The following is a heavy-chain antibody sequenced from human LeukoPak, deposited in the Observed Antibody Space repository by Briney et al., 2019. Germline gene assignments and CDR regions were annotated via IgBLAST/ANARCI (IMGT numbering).Heavy chain of an antibody. J-gene: IGHJ6*03. Sequence: GGSLRLSCAASGFTFSSYAMSWVRQAPGKGLGWVSAISSSGGSTYYADSVKGRFTISRDNSKNTLYLQMNSLRAEDTAVYYCAKEPYYYYYYMDVWGKGTTVTVSS. CDR3: AKEPYYYYYYMDV. V-gene: IGHV3-23*01. CDR1: GFTFSSYA. CDR2: ISSSGGST.